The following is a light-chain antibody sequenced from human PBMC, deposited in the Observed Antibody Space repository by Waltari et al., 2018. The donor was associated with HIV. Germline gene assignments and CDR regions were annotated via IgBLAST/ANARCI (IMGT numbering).Light chain of an antibody. V-gene: IGKV3-15*01. J-gene: IGKJ1*01. CDR1: QSLSSN. CDR3: QQYNKWPRT. CDR2: GAY. Sequence: EIVMTQSPATLSVSPGDRAILSCRASQSLSSNLAWYQQKPGQAPRLLISGAYTRATGIPARFSGSGSGTEFTLTISSLQSEDFGVYYCQQYNKWPRTFGQGTKVEIK.